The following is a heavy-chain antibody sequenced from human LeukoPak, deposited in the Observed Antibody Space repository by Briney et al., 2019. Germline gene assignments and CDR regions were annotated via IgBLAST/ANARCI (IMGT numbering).Heavy chain of an antibody. V-gene: IGHV3-7*01. CDR1: GFTFSRSW. Sequence: GGSLRLSCAASGFTFSRSWMSWVRQAPGKGLVWVASIKQDGSEEYYVDSLKGRFTISRDNAKNSLYLQMNSLRAEDTAVYYCARSYYWGQGTLFTVSS. J-gene: IGHJ4*02. CDR3: ARSYY. CDR2: IKQDGSEE.